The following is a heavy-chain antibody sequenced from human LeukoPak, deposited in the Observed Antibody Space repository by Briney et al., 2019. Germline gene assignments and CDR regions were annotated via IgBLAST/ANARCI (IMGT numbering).Heavy chain of an antibody. CDR3: ARGGWEQLAGSGWQNEYYYYGMDV. D-gene: IGHD6-19*01. Sequence: GGSLRLSCAASGFIFSSYGMIWVRQAPGKGPEWVSSISSISTYTHYADSVKGRFTISRDNAKNTLYLQMNSLRAEDTAVYYCARGGWEQLAGSGWQNEYYYYGMDVWGQGTTVTVSS. V-gene: IGHV3-21*01. J-gene: IGHJ6*02. CDR2: ISSISTYT. CDR1: GFIFSSYG.